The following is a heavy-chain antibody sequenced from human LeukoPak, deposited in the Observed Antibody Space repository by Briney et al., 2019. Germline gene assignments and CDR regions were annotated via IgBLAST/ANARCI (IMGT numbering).Heavy chain of an antibody. Sequence: PSQTLSLTCTVSGGSISSGDYYWSWIRQPPGKGLEWIGYIYYSGSTYYNPSLKSRVTISVDTSKNRFSLKLSSVTAADTAVYYCARSKVVAATLFDYWGQGTLVTVSS. CDR2: IYYSGST. CDR3: ARSKVVAATLFDY. CDR1: GGSISSGDYY. J-gene: IGHJ4*02. D-gene: IGHD2-15*01. V-gene: IGHV4-30-4*01.